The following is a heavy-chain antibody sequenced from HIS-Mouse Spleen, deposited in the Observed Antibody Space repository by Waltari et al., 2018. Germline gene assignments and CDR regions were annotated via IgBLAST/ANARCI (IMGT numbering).Heavy chain of an antibody. Sequence: LQLQESGPGLVKPSETLSLTCTVSGGSISSSSYYWGWIRQPPGKGLEWIGSIYYSGSTYYNPSLKSRVTISVDTSKNQFSLKLSSVTAADTAVYYCARSSGSGATHYWGQGTLVTVSS. CDR1: GGSISSSSYY. V-gene: IGHV4-39*07. J-gene: IGHJ4*02. CDR3: ARSSGSGATHY. CDR2: IYYSGST. D-gene: IGHD1-26*01.